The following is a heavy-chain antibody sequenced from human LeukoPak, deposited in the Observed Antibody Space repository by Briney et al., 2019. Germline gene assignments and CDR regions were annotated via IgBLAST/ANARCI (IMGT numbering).Heavy chain of an antibody. CDR3: STTVTTHFDY. CDR1: GFTFSSYA. J-gene: IGHJ4*02. D-gene: IGHD4-17*01. Sequence: GGSLRLSCSASGFTFSSYAMHWVRPAPGKGLEYVSAISSNGGSTYYADSVKGRFSISRDNSKNTLYLQMSSLRAEDTAVYYCSTTVTTHFDYWGQGTLVTVSS. V-gene: IGHV3-64D*09. CDR2: ISSNGGST.